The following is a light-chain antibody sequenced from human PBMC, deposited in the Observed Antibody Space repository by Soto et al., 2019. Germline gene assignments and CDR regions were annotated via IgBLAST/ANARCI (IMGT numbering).Light chain of an antibody. J-gene: IGKJ1*01. V-gene: IGKV1-5*03. Sequence: DIQMTQSPSTLSGSVGDSVTITCRASQTISSWLAWYQQKPGKAPKLLIYKASTLKSGVPSSFSGSGSGTEFSLTIISLQPDDFSSYDCQHYNSYSEASGQGTKV. CDR1: QTISSW. CDR2: KAS. CDR3: QHYNSYSEA.